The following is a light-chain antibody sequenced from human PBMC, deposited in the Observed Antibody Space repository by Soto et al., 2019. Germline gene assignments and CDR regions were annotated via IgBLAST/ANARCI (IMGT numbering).Light chain of an antibody. Sequence: EIVMAQSPATLSLSPGERATLSCRASESVSTLLAWYQQKPGQAPRLLIYEASSRATGIPARFSGGGSGTVFTLTISRLEPEDFAVYYCQQRSNWPWTFGQGTKVDIK. CDR1: ESVSTL. CDR3: QQRSNWPWT. V-gene: IGKV3-11*01. CDR2: EAS. J-gene: IGKJ1*01.